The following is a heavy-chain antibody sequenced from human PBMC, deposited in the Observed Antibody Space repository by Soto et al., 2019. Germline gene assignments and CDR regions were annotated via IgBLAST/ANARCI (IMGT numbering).Heavy chain of an antibody. CDR3: ASSRAFHIVYGLGRFVY. Sequence: ASVKVSCKASGHTFTGYYMHWVRQAPGQGLEWMGWINPNSGGTNYAQKFQGWVTMTRDTSISTAYMELSRLRSDDTAVYYCASSRAFHIVYGLGRFVYWGQGTLVTVSS. D-gene: IGHD3-10*01. V-gene: IGHV1-2*04. CDR2: INPNSGGT. J-gene: IGHJ4*02. CDR1: GHTFTGYY.